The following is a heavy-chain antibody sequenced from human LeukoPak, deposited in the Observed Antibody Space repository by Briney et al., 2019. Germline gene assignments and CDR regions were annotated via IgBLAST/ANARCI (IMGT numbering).Heavy chain of an antibody. V-gene: IGHV3-23*01. Sequence: PGGSLRLSCAVSGFTFSSHAMNWVRQAPGKGLEWVSAISGTGRSTYYADSVKGRFTISRDSSKNTLYLQMNSLRAEDTAVYYCAKDVLWGQGTLATVSP. CDR2: ISGTGRST. J-gene: IGHJ4*02. CDR1: GFTFSSHA. CDR3: AKDVL.